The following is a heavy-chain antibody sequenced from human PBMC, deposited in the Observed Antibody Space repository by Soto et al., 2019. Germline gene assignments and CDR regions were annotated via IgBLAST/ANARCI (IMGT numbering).Heavy chain of an antibody. J-gene: IGHJ4*02. CDR1: GGSISSSSYY. CDR2: IYYRGST. D-gene: IGHD5-18*01. Sequence: ETLSLTCTVSGGSISSSSYYWGWIRQPPGKGLEWIGSIYYRGSTCYNPSLKSRVTISVDTSKNQFSLKLSSVTAADTSVYYWARHEQLWPQPGSNFDSWGQGTLVTV. CDR3: ARHEQLWPQPGSNFDS. V-gene: IGHV4-39*01.